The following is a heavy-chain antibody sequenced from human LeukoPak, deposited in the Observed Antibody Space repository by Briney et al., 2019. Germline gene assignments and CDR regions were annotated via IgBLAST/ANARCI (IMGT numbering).Heavy chain of an antibody. CDR2: INPNSGGT. D-gene: IGHD2-2*01. V-gene: IGHV1-2*02. CDR3: ARVLWEYCSSTSCHDAFDI. J-gene: IGHJ3*02. Sequence: ASVKVSCRASGYTLTTYHMHWVRQAPGQGLEWMGWINPNSGGTNYAQKFQGRVTMTRDTSISTAYMELSRLRSDDTAVYYCARVLWEYCSSTSCHDAFDIWGQGTMVTVSS. CDR1: GYTLTTYH.